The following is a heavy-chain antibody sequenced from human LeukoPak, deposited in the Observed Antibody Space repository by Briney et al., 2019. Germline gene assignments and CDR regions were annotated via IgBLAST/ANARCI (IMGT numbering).Heavy chain of an antibody. CDR1: GVTVSSNY. V-gene: IGHV3-53*01. D-gene: IGHD1-26*01. J-gene: IGHJ3*02. CDR2: IYSDGST. CDR3: ARELREHGVFDI. Sequence: GGSLRLSCAASGVTVSSNYMSWVRQAPGKGLEWVSEIYSDGSTYYAASVKGRFSISRDNSKNTVYLQMNSLRAEDTAVYYCARELREHGVFDIWGQGTTVTVSS.